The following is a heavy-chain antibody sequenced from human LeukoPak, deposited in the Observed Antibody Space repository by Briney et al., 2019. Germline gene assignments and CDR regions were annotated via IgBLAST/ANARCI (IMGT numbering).Heavy chain of an antibody. CDR3: ASYSSSEYFDY. J-gene: IGHJ4*02. D-gene: IGHD6-13*01. V-gene: IGHV1-69*13. Sequence: ASVKVSCKASGGTFSSYAISWVRQAPGQGLEWMGGIIPIFGTANYAQKFRGRVTITADESTSTAYMELSSLRSEDTAVYYCASYSSSEYFDYWGQGTQVTVSS. CDR2: IIPIFGTA. CDR1: GGTFSSYA.